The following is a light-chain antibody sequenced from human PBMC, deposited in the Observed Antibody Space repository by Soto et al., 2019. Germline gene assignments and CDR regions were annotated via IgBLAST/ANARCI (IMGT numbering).Light chain of an antibody. Sequence: YELTQPPSVSVAPGQTARITCGGNNIGSTSVHWYKQSPGQAPVLVVYDDNDRPSGIPERFSGFNSENTATLTITRVEAGDEADYYCQVWNISTDHYVFGTGTKVTVL. CDR1: NIGSTS. CDR2: DDN. J-gene: IGLJ1*01. V-gene: IGLV3-21*02. CDR3: QVWNISTDHYV.